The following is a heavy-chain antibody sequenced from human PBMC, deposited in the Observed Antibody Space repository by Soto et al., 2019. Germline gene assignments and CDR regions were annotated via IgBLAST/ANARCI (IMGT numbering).Heavy chain of an antibody. Sequence: SQTLSLTCAISGDSVSSNSAAWNWIRQSPSRGLEWLGRTYYRSKWYNDYAVSVKSRITINPDTSKNQFSLQLNSVTPEDTAVYYCARDRTIFGVVIQAAWFDPWGQGTLVTVSS. CDR3: ARDRTIFGVVIQAAWFDP. CDR2: TYYRSKWYN. D-gene: IGHD3-3*01. J-gene: IGHJ5*02. V-gene: IGHV6-1*01. CDR1: GDSVSSNSAA.